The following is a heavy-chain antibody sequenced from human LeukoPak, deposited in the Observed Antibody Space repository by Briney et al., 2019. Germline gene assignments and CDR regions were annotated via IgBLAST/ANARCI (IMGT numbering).Heavy chain of an antibody. CDR2: INPSGGST. J-gene: IGHJ4*02. V-gene: IGHV1-46*03. Sequence: GASVKLSCKASGYTFTSYYMHWVRQAPGQGLQWMGIINPSGGSTSYAQKFQGRVTMTTDTSTSTVYMELSSLRSEDTAVYYCARDAHDYGGNSPPPRYYFDYWGQGTLVTVSS. CDR1: GYTFTSYY. D-gene: IGHD4-23*01. CDR3: ARDAHDYGGNSPPPRYYFDY.